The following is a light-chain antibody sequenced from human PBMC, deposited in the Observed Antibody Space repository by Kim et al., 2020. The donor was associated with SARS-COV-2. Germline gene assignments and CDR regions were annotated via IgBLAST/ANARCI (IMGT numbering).Light chain of an antibody. CDR1: QSVSSY. V-gene: IGKV3-11*01. CDR2: DAS. J-gene: IGKJ4*01. CDR3: QQRSNSFT. Sequence: LSLSPGERATLACRASQSVSSYLAWYQQKPGQAPRLLIYDASNRATGIPARFSGSGSGTDFTLTISSLEPEDFAVYYCQQRSNSFTFGGGTKLEI.